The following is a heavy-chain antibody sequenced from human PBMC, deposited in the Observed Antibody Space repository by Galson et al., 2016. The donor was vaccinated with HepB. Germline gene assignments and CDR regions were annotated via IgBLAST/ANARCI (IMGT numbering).Heavy chain of an antibody. D-gene: IGHD2-15*01. CDR2: IGAAGDT. J-gene: IGHJ3*02. CDR1: GFTFSNYD. Sequence: SLRLSCAASGFTFSNYDMHWVRQATGKGLEWVSAIGAAGDTYYPGSVKGRFTISRENANNSLYLHMNSLRAGDTAVYYCAREGGCSGGRCHNAAFDIWGQGTWSPSLQ. V-gene: IGHV3-13*01. CDR3: AREGGCSGGRCHNAAFDI.